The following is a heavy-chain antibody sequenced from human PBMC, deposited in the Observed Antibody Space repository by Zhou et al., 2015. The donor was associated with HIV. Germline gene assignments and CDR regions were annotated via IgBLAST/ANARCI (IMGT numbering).Heavy chain of an antibody. CDR1: GGTFSSYA. D-gene: IGHD3-22*01. Sequence: QVQLVQSGAEVKKPGSSVKVSCKASGGTFSSYAISWVRQAPGQGLEWMGGIIPIFGTANYAQKFQGRVTITADESTSTAYMELSSLRSEDTAVYYCAREEVPHDSSGYWYFDLWGRGTLVTVSS. CDR3: AREEVPHDSSGYWYFDL. CDR2: IIPIFGTA. J-gene: IGHJ2*01. V-gene: IGHV1-69*01.